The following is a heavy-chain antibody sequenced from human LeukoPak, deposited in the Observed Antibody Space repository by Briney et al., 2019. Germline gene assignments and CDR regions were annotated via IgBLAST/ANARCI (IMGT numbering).Heavy chain of an antibody. V-gene: IGHV3-48*03. CDR3: ARVGYDWNVFDY. Sequence: GGSLRLSCAASGFTFSSFAMHWVRQAPGKGLEWVSYIGSSGSAIYYADSVKGRFTISRDNAKNSLYLQMNSLSAEDTALYYCARVGYDWNVFDYWGQGTLVTVSS. CDR2: IGSSGSAI. J-gene: IGHJ4*02. CDR1: GFTFSSFA. D-gene: IGHD1-20*01.